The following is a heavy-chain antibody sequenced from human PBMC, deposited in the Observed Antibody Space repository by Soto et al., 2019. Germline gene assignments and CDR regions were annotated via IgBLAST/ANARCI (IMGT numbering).Heavy chain of an antibody. D-gene: IGHD3-10*01. Sequence: SETLSLTCTVSGGSISSSSYYWGWIRQPPGKGLEWIGSIYYSGGTYYNPSLKSRVTISVDTSKNHFSLKLSSVTAADTAGYYCARRHRLLWFGEFYYYYYYYMDVWGKGTTVTVSS. J-gene: IGHJ6*03. CDR3: ARRHRLLWFGEFYYYYYYYMDV. CDR1: GGSISSSSYY. V-gene: IGHV4-39*01. CDR2: IYYSGGT.